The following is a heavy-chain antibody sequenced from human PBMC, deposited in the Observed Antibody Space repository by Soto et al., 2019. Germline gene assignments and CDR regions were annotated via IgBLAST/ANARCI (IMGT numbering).Heavy chain of an antibody. V-gene: IGHV4-59*08. CDR1: GGSISRYF. CDR2: IYYSGST. CDR3: ASLHSSPYSDFDC. Sequence: QVQLQESGPGLVKPSETLSLTCTVSGGSISRYFWTWIRQPPGKGLEWIGYIYYSGSTNYNPYLKSRVSISVVTSTKHFSLDLSSVTAADTAVYYCASLHSSPYSDFDCWGQGTLVTVSS. D-gene: IGHD6-19*01. J-gene: IGHJ4*02.